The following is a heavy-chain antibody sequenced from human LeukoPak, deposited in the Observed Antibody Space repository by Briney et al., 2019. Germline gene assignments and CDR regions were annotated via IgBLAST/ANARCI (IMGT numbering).Heavy chain of an antibody. CDR2: INHSGST. D-gene: IGHD3-10*01. V-gene: IGHV4-34*01. J-gene: IGHJ4*02. CDR3: AREIRGLLAFDY. Sequence: PSETLSLTCAVYGGSFSGYYWSWIRQPPGKGLEWIGEINHSGSTNYNPSLKSRVTISVDTSKNQFSLKLSSVTAADTAVYYCAREIRGLLAFDYWGQGTLVTVSS. CDR1: GGSFSGYY.